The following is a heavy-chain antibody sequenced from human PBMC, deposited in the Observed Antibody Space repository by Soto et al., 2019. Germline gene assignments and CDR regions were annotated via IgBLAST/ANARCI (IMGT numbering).Heavy chain of an antibody. V-gene: IGHV4-39*01. CDR1: GGSFSSSSYY. D-gene: IGHD3-3*01. CDR3: ARGAMGFWSGYQDAFDI. Sequence: PSETLSLTCTVSGGSFSSSSYYWGWIHQPPGKGLEWIGSIYYSGSTYYNPSLKSRVTISVDTSKNQFSLKLGSVTAADTAVYYCARGAMGFWSGYQDAFDIWGQGTMVTVSS. CDR2: IYYSGST. J-gene: IGHJ3*02.